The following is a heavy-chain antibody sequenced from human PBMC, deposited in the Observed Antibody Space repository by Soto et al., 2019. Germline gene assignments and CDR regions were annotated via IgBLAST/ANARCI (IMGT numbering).Heavy chain of an antibody. CDR2: IYHSGST. CDR3: AREYNWNSPSFDY. D-gene: IGHD1-7*01. J-gene: IGHJ4*02. CDR1: SGSISSSNW. Sequence: PSETLSLTCAVSSGSISSSNWWSWVRQPPGKGLEWIGEIYHSGSTNYNPSLKSRVTISVDKSKNQFSLKLSSVTAADTAVYYCAREYNWNSPSFDYWGQGTLVTVSS. V-gene: IGHV4-4*02.